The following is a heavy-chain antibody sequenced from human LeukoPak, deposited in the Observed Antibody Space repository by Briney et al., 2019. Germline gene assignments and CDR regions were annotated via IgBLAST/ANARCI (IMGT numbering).Heavy chain of an antibody. CDR1: VYSFTGYY. Sequence: ASLKVSCKAAVYSFTGYYLNWVRQAPGQGLEWMGWINSDIGDTKQAQNFQGRVTMTRDTSISTAYMELSSLMSDGMAVYYCARAQGDYYCTSTTCSGGAFDFWGQGTMVTVSS. J-gene: IGHJ3*01. D-gene: IGHD2-2*01. CDR2: INSDIGDT. CDR3: ARAQGDYYCTSTTCSGGAFDF. V-gene: IGHV1-2*02.